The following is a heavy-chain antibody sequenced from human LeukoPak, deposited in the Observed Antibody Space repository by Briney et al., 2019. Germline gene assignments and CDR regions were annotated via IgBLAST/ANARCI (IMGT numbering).Heavy chain of an antibody. CDR3: ARTYYYDSSGYYFDY. D-gene: IGHD3-22*01. Sequence: ASVKVSCKASGYTFTSYGISWVRQAPGQGLEWMGWISAYNGNTNYAQKLQGRVTMTTDTSTSTAYMELRSLRSDDTAVYYCARTYYYDSSGYYFDYWGQGTLVTVSS. CDR1: GYTFTSYG. CDR2: ISAYNGNT. V-gene: IGHV1-18*01. J-gene: IGHJ4*02.